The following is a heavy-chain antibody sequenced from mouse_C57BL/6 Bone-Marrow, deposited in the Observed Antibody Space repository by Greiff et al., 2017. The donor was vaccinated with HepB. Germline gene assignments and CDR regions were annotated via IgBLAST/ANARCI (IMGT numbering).Heavy chain of an antibody. Sequence: VQLQQPGAELVRPGTSVKLSCKASGYTFTSYWMHWVKQRPGQGLEWIGVIDPSDSYTNYNQKFKGKATLTVDTSSSTAYMQLSSLTSEDSAVYYCARTKLTGTFDYWGQGTTLTVSS. J-gene: IGHJ2*01. D-gene: IGHD4-1*01. V-gene: IGHV1-59*01. CDR3: ARTKLTGTFDY. CDR2: IDPSDSYT. CDR1: GYTFTSYW.